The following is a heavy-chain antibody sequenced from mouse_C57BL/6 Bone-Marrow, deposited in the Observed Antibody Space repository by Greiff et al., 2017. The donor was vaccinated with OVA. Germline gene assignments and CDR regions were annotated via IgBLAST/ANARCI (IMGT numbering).Heavy chain of an antibody. J-gene: IGHJ3*01. V-gene: IGHV1-22*01. Sequence: EVQRVESGPELVKPGASVKMSCKASGYTFTDYNMHWVKQSHGKSLEWIGYINPNNGGTSYNQKFKGKATLTVNKSSSTAYMELRSLTSEDSAVYYCARERIYYDYDLFAYWGQGTLVTVSA. CDR2: INPNNGGT. D-gene: IGHD2-4*01. CDR3: ARERIYYDYDLFAY. CDR1: GYTFTDYN.